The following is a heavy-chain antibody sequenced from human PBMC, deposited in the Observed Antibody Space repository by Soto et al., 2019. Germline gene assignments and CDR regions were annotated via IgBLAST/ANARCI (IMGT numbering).Heavy chain of an antibody. V-gene: IGHV4-34*01. CDR2: INHSGST. CDR1: GGSFSGYY. J-gene: IGHJ4*02. Sequence: SETLSLTCAVYGGSFSGYYWSWIRQPPGKGLEWIGEINHSGSTNYNPSLKSRVTISVDTSKNQFSLKLSSVTAADTAVYYCATGIVGATGIAYWGQGTLFTVSS. CDR3: ATGIVGATGIAY. D-gene: IGHD1-26*01.